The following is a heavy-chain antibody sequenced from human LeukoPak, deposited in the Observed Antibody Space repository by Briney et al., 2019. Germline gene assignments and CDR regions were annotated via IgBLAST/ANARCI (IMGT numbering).Heavy chain of an antibody. CDR2: ISVSGNT. CDR3: AKDGGYSSGWSDWYFDL. Sequence: GGSLRLSCAASGFTLSSYAMSWVRQAPGKGLEWVSAISVSGNTYHADSVKGRFTISRDSSKNTLYLQVNRLRAEDAAVYYCAKDGGYSSGWSDWYFDLWGRGTLVTVSS. CDR1: GFTLSSYA. D-gene: IGHD6-19*01. J-gene: IGHJ2*01. V-gene: IGHV3-23*01.